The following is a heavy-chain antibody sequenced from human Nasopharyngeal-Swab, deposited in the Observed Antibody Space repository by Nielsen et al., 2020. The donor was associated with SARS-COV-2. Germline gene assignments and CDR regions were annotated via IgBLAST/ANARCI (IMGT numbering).Heavy chain of an antibody. Sequence: SQTLSLTCAVSGDSISSYYWSWTRQPPGKGLEWIGYIYYSGSTNYNPSLKSRVTISVDTSNNHFSLKLSSVTAADTAVDYCARFPGTSGWYHFDYWGQGILVTVSS. D-gene: IGHD6-19*01. CDR3: ARFPGTSGWYHFDY. V-gene: IGHV4-59*13. CDR1: GDSISSYY. CDR2: IYYSGST. J-gene: IGHJ4*02.